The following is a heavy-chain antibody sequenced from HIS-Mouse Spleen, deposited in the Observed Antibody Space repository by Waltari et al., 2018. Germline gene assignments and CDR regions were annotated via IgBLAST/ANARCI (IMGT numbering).Heavy chain of an antibody. J-gene: IGHJ2*01. CDR3: ARGGLAAAGWYFDL. CDR1: GFTVSSNY. V-gene: IGHV3-53*01. D-gene: IGHD6-13*01. CDR2: IYGDGSQ. Sequence: EVQLVESGGGLIQPGGSLRLSCAASGFTVSSNYMSWVRQAPGKGRGGVSVIYGDGSQSNAASVKGRFTISRDNSKNTLYLQMNSRRAEDTAVYYCARGGLAAAGWYFDLWGRGTLVTVSS.